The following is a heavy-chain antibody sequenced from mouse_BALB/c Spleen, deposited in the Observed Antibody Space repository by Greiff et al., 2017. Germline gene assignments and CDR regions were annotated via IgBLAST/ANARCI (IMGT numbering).Heavy chain of an antibody. CDR3: TRWSYGYAMDY. CDR1: GYTFTSYT. D-gene: IGHD1-1*01. V-gene: IGHV1-4*01. J-gene: IGHJ4*01. CDR2: INPSSGYT. Sequence: VQLQQSGAELARPGASVKMSCKASGYTFTSYTMHWVKQRPGQGLEWIGYINPSSGYTNYNQKFKGKATLTADKSSSTAYMELRSLTSEDSAVYYCTRWSYGYAMDYWGQGTSVTVSS.